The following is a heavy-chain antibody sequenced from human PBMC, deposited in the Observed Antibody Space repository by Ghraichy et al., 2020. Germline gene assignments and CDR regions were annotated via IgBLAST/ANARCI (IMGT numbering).Heavy chain of an antibody. Sequence: GGSLRLSCAASGLTFSSFWMSWVRQAPGKGLEWVANINEDGSQRNYVDSVKGRFTVSRDNAKNSLDLQMNSLRAEDTAVYYCARNRVANNYWGQGTLVTVSS. J-gene: IGHJ4*02. D-gene: IGHD1/OR15-1a*01. V-gene: IGHV3-7*01. CDR1: GLTFSSFW. CDR3: ARNRVANNY. CDR2: INEDGSQR.